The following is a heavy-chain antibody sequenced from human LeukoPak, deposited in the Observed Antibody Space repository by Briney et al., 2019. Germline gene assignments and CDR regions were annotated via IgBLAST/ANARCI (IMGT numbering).Heavy chain of an antibody. CDR2: IYHSGTT. J-gene: IGHJ3*02. D-gene: IGHD2-2*01. CDR3: ARDQYCSGTSCYGHYAFDI. V-gene: IGHV4-30-2*01. Sequence: ASETLSLTCTVSGVSINSGGYYWTWIRQPPGKGLEWIGYIYHSGTTYYNPSLKSRVTISLDRSKNQFSLKLSSVTAADTAVYYCARDQYCSGTSCYGHYAFDIWGQGTMVTVSS. CDR1: GVSINSGGYY.